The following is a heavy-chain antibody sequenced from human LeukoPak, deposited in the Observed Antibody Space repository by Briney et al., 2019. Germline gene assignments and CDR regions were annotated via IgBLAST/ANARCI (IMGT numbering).Heavy chain of an antibody. D-gene: IGHD3-10*01. V-gene: IGHV1-18*01. Sequence: GASVKVSCKPSGYTSTSYAISWVRQAPGQGLEWMGWISAYNGNTNYAQKLQGRVTMTTDTSTSTAYMELRSLRSDDTAVYYCARTYGSGSYYPMNMDVWGKGTTVTVSS. CDR3: ARTYGSGSYYPMNMDV. J-gene: IGHJ6*03. CDR1: GYTSTSYA. CDR2: ISAYNGNT.